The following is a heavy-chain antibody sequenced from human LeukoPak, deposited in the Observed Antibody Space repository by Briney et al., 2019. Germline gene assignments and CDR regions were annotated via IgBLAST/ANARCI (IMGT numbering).Heavy chain of an antibody. Sequence: GASVKVSCKASGYTFTGYYMHWVRQAPGQGLEWMGWINPNSGGTNYAQKFQGRVTLTRDASISTAYMELSRLRSDDTAVYYCARDLVKVVPAANVRGGWFDPWGQGTLVTVSS. D-gene: IGHD2-2*01. CDR2: INPNSGGT. CDR3: ARDLVKVVPAANVRGGWFDP. J-gene: IGHJ5*02. V-gene: IGHV1-2*02. CDR1: GYTFTGYY.